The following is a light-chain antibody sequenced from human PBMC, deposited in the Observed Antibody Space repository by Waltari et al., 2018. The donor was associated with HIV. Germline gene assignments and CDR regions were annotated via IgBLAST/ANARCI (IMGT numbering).Light chain of an antibody. CDR3: AAWDDSLNGYV. CDR2: YDD. CDR1: SSNTGNNP. Sequence: QSVLTQPPSVSAAPRQRATISCSGVSSNTGNNPVNWYQQVPGKAPKLLIYYDDLLSSGVSDRFSGSKSDTSASLAIRGLQSEDEADYYCAAWDDSLNGYVFGSGTKVTVL. V-gene: IGLV1-36*01. J-gene: IGLJ1*01.